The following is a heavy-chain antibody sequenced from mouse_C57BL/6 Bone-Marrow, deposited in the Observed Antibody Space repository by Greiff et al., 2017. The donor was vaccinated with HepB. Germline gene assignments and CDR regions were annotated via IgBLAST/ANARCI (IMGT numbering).Heavy chain of an antibody. V-gene: IGHV1-81*01. D-gene: IGHD4-1*01. Sequence: VKLQESGAELARPGASVKLSCKASGYTFTSYGISWVKQRTGQGLEWIGEIYPRSGNTYYNEKFKGKATLTADKSSSTAYMELRSLTSEDSAVYFCASRGTGTDFDYWGQGTTLTVSS. CDR2: IYPRSGNT. CDR1: GYTFTSYG. CDR3: ASRGTGTDFDY. J-gene: IGHJ2*01.